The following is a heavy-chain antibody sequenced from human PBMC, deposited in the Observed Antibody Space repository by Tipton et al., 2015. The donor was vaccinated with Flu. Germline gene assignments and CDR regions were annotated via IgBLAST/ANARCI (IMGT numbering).Heavy chain of an antibody. J-gene: IGHJ4*02. D-gene: IGHD3-16*01. V-gene: IGHV3-72*01. CDR2: SGNKDHSHTT. Sequence: AVSGFTFSDYHIDWVRQAPGKGLEWVGRSGNKDHSHTTEYAASVKGRFTISRDDSKNSLYLQMNSLKIDDTAVYYCARISAYRFDYWGQGTLVTVCS. CDR1: GFTFSDYH. CDR3: ARISAYRFDY.